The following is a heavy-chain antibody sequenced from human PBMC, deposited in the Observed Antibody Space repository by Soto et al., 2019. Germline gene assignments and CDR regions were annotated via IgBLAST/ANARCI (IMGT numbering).Heavy chain of an antibody. J-gene: IGHJ4*02. CDR2: ISFDGSNK. Sequence: QVQLVESGGGVVQPGRSLRLSCAASGFIFSRYGMHWVRQAPGKGLEWVAVISFDGSNKNYAESVKDRFTISRDNSKNTLFLQMDSLRIEDTVVYYCAKDQSYWLPPLATDYWGQGTLVTVSS. D-gene: IGHD2-8*02. CDR1: GFIFSRYG. V-gene: IGHV3-30*18. CDR3: AKDQSYWLPPLATDY.